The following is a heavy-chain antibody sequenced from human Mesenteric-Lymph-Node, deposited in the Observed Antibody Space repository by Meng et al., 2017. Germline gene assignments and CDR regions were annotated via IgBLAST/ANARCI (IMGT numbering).Heavy chain of an antibody. CDR1: ISTFSDYY. J-gene: IGHJ6*02. D-gene: IGHD3-10*01. Sequence: GGSLRLSCAASISTFSDYYMNWVRQAPGKGLEWISYISSSGSAMSYADSVKGRFTISRDNAKNSLYLQMYSLRAEDTAVYYCARDLLGVIMVRGVIAKYYYGMDVWGQGTTVTVSS. V-gene: IGHV3-11*04. CDR2: ISSSGSAM. CDR3: ARDLLGVIMVRGVIAKYYYGMDV.